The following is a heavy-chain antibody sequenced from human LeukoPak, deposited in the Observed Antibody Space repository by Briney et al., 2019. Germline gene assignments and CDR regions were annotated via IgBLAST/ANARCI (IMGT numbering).Heavy chain of an antibody. J-gene: IGHJ4*02. D-gene: IGHD3-22*01. CDR2: ISASGGST. CDR1: GLTFSSYA. V-gene: IGHV3-23*01. Sequence: LTGGSLRLSCVVSGLTFSSYAMSWVRQAPGKGLDWVSAISASGGSTYYADSVKGRFTISRDNSKNTLYLQMNSLRAEDTAVYYCAKAIYYYDSSGCFDYWGQGTLVTVSS. CDR3: AKAIYYYDSSGCFDY.